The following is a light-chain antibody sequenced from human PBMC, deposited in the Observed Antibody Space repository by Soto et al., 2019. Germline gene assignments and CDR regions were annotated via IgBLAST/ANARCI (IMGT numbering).Light chain of an antibody. CDR1: QSISSY. CDR3: QQSYSTPQT. V-gene: IGKV1-39*01. CDR2: AAS. Sequence: DIQMTKSPSSLSASVGDRVTITCQASQSISSYLNWYQQKPGKAPKLLIYAASSLQSGVPSRFSGSGSGTDFTPTISSLQPEDFATYYCQQSYSTPQTFGQGTKVDI. J-gene: IGKJ1*01.